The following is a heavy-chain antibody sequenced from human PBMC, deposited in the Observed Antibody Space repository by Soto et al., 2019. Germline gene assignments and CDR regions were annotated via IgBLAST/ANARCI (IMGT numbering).Heavy chain of an antibody. CDR2: IHHSGST. J-gene: IGHJ4*02. V-gene: IGHV4-34*01. D-gene: IGHD2-15*01. CDR3: ASQGYCGDGTCSPDY. CDR1: GGSLSGSY. Sequence: ASETLSLTCAVYGGSLSGSYWSWIRQPPGTGLEWIGEIHHSGSTYYNPSLKSRVTLSVDTSKNQFSLKLNSVTAADTAVYYCASQGYCGDGTCSPDYWGQGTLVTVSS.